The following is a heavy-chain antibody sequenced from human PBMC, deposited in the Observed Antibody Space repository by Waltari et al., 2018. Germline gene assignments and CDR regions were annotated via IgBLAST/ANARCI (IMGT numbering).Heavy chain of an antibody. CDR3: AKDTHPQQLGYFDY. J-gene: IGHJ4*02. D-gene: IGHD6-13*01. CDR2: ISWDGGST. V-gene: IGHV3-43D*04. Sequence: ISWDGGSTYYADSVKGRFTISRDNSKNSLYLQMNSLRAEDTALYYCAKDTHPQQLGYFDYWGQGTLVTVSS.